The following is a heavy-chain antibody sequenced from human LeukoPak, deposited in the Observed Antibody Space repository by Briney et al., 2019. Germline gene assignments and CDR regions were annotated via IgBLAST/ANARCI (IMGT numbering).Heavy chain of an antibody. V-gene: IGHV3-21*01. CDR1: GFSFSSYT. D-gene: IGHD6-19*01. Sequence: GGSLRLSCTASGFSFSSYTMNWVRQAPGKGLEWVSCIQGSSGFIYYADSVKGRFTISRDNAKNSLYLQMNSLRVEDTAVYYCARILDSAWGELGYWGQGTLVTVSS. J-gene: IGHJ4*02. CDR2: IQGSSGFI. CDR3: ARILDSAWGELGY.